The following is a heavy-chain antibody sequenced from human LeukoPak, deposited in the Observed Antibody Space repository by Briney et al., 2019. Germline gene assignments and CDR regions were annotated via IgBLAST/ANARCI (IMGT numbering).Heavy chain of an antibody. CDR3: ARDGNYYDSSEGDY. V-gene: IGHV1-2*02. CDR2: INPNSGGT. Sequence: ASGKVPCKASGYTFTGYHMHRVRQAPGPGLEGMGWINPNSGGTKYAQKFQGRVTMTRDTSISTAYMELSRLRSDDTAVYYCARDGNYYDSSEGDYWGQGTLVTVSS. J-gene: IGHJ4*02. D-gene: IGHD3-22*01. CDR1: GYTFTGYH.